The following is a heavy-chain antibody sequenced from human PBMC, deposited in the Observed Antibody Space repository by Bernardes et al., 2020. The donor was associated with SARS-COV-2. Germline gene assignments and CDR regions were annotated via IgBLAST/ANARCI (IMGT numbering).Heavy chain of an antibody. CDR1: GFTFSSHA. CDR2: VSISGDST. Sequence: GGSLRLSCVASGFTFSSHAMSWVRQAPGKGLEWVSGVSISGDSTYYADSVKGRFTISRDNSKNTLYLQMNSLRAEDTALYYCARDLGEAVLLWFGAIDYWGQGTVVTVSS. D-gene: IGHD3-10*01. V-gene: IGHV3-23*01. CDR3: ARDLGEAVLLWFGAIDY. J-gene: IGHJ4*02.